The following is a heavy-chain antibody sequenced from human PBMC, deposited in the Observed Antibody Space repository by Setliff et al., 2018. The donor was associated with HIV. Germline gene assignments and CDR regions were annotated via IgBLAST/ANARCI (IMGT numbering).Heavy chain of an antibody. CDR2: INYSGGT. CDR1: GGSFSGYS. CDR3: ARGSDCDTTTCGDYYYMDV. J-gene: IGHJ6*03. D-gene: IGHD2-2*01. Sequence: SETLSLTCAVYGGSFSGYSWNWIRQPPGKGLEWIGEINYSGGTNYNPSLKSRVTISVDTSKNQLSLRLTSVTAADTAVYYCARGSDCDTTTCGDYYYMDVWVIGTTVTVSS. V-gene: IGHV4-34*01.